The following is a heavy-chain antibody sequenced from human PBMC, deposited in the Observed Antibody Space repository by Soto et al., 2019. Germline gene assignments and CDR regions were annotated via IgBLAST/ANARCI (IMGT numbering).Heavy chain of an antibody. CDR2: IYHSGTN. V-gene: IGHV4-31*03. CDR3: ARRGYNYSFDY. D-gene: IGHD5-12*01. J-gene: IGHJ4*02. Sequence: QVQLQESGPGLVKPSQTLSLTCTVSGGSISSGGYYWSWIRQHPGKGLEWIGYIYHSGTNYYNPSLKSRVTISVDPSKIQFSLELSPVTAADTAVYYCARRGYNYSFDYWGQGTLVTVSS. CDR1: GGSISSGGYY.